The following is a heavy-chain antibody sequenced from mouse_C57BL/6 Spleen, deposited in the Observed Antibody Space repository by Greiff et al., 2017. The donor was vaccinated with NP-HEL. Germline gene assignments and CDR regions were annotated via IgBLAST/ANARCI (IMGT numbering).Heavy chain of an antibody. CDR1: GYTFTSYW. V-gene: IGHV1-50*01. J-gene: IGHJ2*01. CDR2: IDPSDSYT. D-gene: IGHD3-2*02. Sequence: QVQLQQSGAELVKPGASVKLSCKASGYTFTSYWMQWVKQRPGQGLEWIGEIDPSDSYTNYNQKFKGKATLTVDTSSSTAYMQLSSLTSEDSAVYYCARRGSSGRDYWGQGTTLTVSS. CDR3: ARRGSSGRDY.